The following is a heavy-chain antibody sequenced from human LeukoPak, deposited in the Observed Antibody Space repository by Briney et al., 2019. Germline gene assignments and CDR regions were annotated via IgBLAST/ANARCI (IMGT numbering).Heavy chain of an antibody. Sequence: GASVKVSCKASGYTFTSYGISWVRQAPGQGLEWMGWISAYNGNTNYAQKLQGRVTMTTDTSTSTAYMELRSLRSDDTAVYYCARGPYCSAGSCYPRDYYYYMDVWGKGTTVTVSS. CDR2: ISAYNGNT. V-gene: IGHV1-18*01. CDR3: ARGPYCSAGSCYPRDYYYYMDV. J-gene: IGHJ6*03. CDR1: GYTFTSYG. D-gene: IGHD2-15*01.